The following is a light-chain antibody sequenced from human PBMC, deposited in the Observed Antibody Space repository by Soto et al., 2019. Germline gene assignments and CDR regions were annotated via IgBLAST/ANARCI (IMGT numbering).Light chain of an antibody. CDR2: NDR. Sequence: QSVLTQPPSASGTPGQRVTISCSGSSSNIGGNTVNWYQQLPGTAPRLLIYNDRQRPSGVPDRFSASKSGTSASLAISGLQSEDEGDYYCATWDASLSLLYVFGTGTKVHRP. V-gene: IGLV1-44*01. J-gene: IGLJ1*01. CDR3: ATWDASLSLLYV. CDR1: SSNIGGNT.